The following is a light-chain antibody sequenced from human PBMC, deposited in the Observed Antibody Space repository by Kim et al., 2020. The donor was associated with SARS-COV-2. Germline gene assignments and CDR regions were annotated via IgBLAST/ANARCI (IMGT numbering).Light chain of an antibody. CDR1: SLRSYY. V-gene: IGLV3-19*01. Sequence: SSELTQDPAVSVALGQTVRITCQGDSLRSYYASWYQQKPGQAPVLVIYGKNNRPSGIPDRFSGSSSGNTASLTITGAQVEDEADYYCNSRDSSGNRYVFGTGTKVTVL. CDR3: NSRDSSGNRYV. CDR2: GKN. J-gene: IGLJ1*01.